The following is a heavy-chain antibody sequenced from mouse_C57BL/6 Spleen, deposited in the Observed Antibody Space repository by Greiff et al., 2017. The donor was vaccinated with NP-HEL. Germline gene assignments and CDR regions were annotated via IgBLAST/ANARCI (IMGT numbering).Heavy chain of an antibody. J-gene: IGHJ1*03. D-gene: IGHD1-1*01. CDR3: SRGTYGSEYFDV. CDR2: IDPSDSET. CDR1: GYTFTSYW. V-gene: IGHV1-52*01. Sequence: VQLQQSGAELVRPGSSVKLSCKASGYTFTSYWMHWVKQRPIQGLEWIGNIDPSDSETHYNQKFKDKATLTVDKSSSTAYMQLSSLTSEASAVYYCSRGTYGSEYFDVWGTGTTVTVSS.